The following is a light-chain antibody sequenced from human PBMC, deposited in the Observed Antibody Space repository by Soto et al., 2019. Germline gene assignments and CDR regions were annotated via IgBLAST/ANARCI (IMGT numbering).Light chain of an antibody. J-gene: IGKJ4*01. CDR2: GAS. Sequence: EIVLTQSPGSLSLSPGERATLSCRASQSVYNNYIAWYQHSPGQAPRVLIYGASTRAAGTPDRVSGSGSGTDFTLTITRLEPEDSALYYCRQYGSSVTFGGGNKVE. CDR3: RQYGSSVT. CDR1: QSVYNNY. V-gene: IGKV3-20*01.